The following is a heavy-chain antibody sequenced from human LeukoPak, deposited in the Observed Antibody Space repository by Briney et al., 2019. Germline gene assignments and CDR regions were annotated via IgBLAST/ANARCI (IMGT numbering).Heavy chain of an antibody. J-gene: IGHJ6*02. CDR3: ARDIKGGATHYYGMDV. Sequence: GRSLRLSCAASGFTFSIYAMHWVRQAPGKGLEWVTVISYDGNNKYYADSEKGRFTISRDNSKNTLYLQMNSLRAEDTAVYYCARDIKGGATHYYGMDVWGQGTTVTVSS. D-gene: IGHD1-26*01. V-gene: IGHV3-30-3*01. CDR2: ISYDGNNK. CDR1: GFTFSIYA.